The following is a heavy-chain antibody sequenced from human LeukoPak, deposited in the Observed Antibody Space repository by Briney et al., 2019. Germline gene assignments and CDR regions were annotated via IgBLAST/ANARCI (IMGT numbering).Heavy chain of an antibody. D-gene: IGHD4-17*01. J-gene: IGHJ4*02. Sequence: QAGGSLRLSCAASGFTFSNYDMHWVRQAPGKGLEWVAVISYAGNNKYYADSVKGRFTISRDNSKNTLFLQMNSLRAEDTAVYYCARDLATVTYNFDYWGQGTLVTVSS. CDR2: ISYAGNNK. CDR1: GFTFSNYD. V-gene: IGHV3-30*04. CDR3: ARDLATVTYNFDY.